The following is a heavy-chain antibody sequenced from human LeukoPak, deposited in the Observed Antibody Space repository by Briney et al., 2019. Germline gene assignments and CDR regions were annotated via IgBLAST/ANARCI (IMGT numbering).Heavy chain of an antibody. CDR3: AREGSGYDYVLYYYYMDV. CDR1: GFTFSYYS. V-gene: IGHV3-21*01. Sequence: GGSLRLSCAASGFTFSYYSMNWVRQAPGKGLEWVSSISSSSSYIYYADSVKGRFTISRDNAKNSLYLQMNSLRAEDTAVYYCAREGSGYDYVLYYYYMDVWGKGTTVTVSS. CDR2: ISSSSSYI. J-gene: IGHJ6*03. D-gene: IGHD5-12*01.